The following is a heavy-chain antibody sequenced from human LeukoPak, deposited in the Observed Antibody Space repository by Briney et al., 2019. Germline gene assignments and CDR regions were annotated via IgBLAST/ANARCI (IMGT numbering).Heavy chain of an antibody. CDR1: GFRFSNYG. CDR3: AKGRGSGTYSTDY. V-gene: IGHV3-30*02. Sequence: GGSLRLSCAASGFRFSNYGMNWVRQAPGKGLEWMTFISDHGSNKYYADSVKGRFTISRDNSKNTVELQMNSLKTEDTAVYYCAKGRGSGTYSTDYWGQGTLVTASS. J-gene: IGHJ4*02. CDR2: ISDHGSNK. D-gene: IGHD1-26*01.